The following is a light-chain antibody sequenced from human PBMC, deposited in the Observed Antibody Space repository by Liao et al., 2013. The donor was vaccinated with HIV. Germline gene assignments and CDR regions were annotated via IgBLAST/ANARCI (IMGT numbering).Light chain of an antibody. CDR3: QSADNSGTYV. J-gene: IGLJ1*01. CDR1: NIGSKS. V-gene: IGLV3-21*01. CDR2: YDS. Sequence: SYELTQPPSVSVAPGKTARITCGGNNIGSKSVHWYQQKPGQAPVLVISYDSDRPSGIPERFSGSSSGTTVTLTISGVQAEDEADYYCQSADNSGTYVFGTGTKVTVL.